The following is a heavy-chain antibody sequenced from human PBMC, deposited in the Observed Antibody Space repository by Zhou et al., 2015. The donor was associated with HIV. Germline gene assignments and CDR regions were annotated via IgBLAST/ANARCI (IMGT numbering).Heavy chain of an antibody. V-gene: IGHV3-49*05. CDR1: GFTFGDYA. CDR3: TRVVGATIGANWFDP. CDR2: IRSKAYGGTT. J-gene: IGHJ5*02. Sequence: EVQLVESGGGLVKPGRSLRLSCTASGFTFGDYAMSWFRQAPGKGLEWVGFIRSKAYGGTTEYAASVKGRFTISRDDSKSIAYLQMNSLKTEDTAVYYCTRVVGATIGANWFDPWGQGTLVTVSS. D-gene: IGHD1-26*01.